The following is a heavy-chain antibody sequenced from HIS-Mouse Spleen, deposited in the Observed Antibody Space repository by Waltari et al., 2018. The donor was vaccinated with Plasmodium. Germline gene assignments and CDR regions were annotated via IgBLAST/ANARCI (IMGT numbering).Heavy chain of an antibody. CDR2: ISYDGSNK. CDR1: GFHLRRYG. D-gene: IGHD6-13*01. J-gene: IGHJ4*02. CDR3: AKDRRSSSWYDDY. Sequence: QVQLVESGGGVFQPGRSLRLSCAASGFHLRRYGMHWVRQAPGKGLEWVAVISYDGSNKYYADSVKGRFTISRDNSKNTLYLQMNSLRAEDTAVYYCAKDRRSSSWYDDYWGQGTLVTVSS. V-gene: IGHV3-30*18.